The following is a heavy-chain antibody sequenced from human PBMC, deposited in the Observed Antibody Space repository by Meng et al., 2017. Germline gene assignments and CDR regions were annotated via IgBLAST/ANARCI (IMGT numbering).Heavy chain of an antibody. V-gene: IGHV2-5*01. D-gene: IGHD6-13*01. CDR3: AHIPYSSSWYEYFQH. CDR1: GFSLSTSGVG. J-gene: IGHJ1*01. CDR2: IYWNDDK. Sequence: QIPLKESGPPLVKPTQTPTLTCTFSGFSLSTSGVGVGWIRQPPGKALEWLALIYWNDDKRYSPSLKSRLTITKDTSKNQVVLTMTNMDPVDTATYYCAHIPYSSSWYEYFQHWGQGTLVTVSS.